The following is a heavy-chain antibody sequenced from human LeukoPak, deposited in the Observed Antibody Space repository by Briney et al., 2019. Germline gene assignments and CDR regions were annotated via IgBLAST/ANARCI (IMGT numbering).Heavy chain of an antibody. Sequence: SVKVSCKASGGTFSSYAISWVRQAPGQGLEWMGGIIPIFGTANYAQKFQGRVTITTDESTSTAYMELSSLRSEDTAVYYCARGVVVVQAVGSVWFDPWGQGTLVTVSS. CDR2: IIPIFGTA. CDR3: ARGVVVVQAVGSVWFDP. J-gene: IGHJ5*02. CDR1: GGTFSSYA. V-gene: IGHV1-69*05. D-gene: IGHD2-2*01.